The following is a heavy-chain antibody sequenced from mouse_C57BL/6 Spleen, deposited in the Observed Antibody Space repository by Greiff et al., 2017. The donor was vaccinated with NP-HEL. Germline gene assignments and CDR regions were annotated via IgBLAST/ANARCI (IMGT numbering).Heavy chain of an antibody. J-gene: IGHJ3*01. Sequence: VKLQQPGAELVKPGASVKLSCKASGYTFTSYWLQWVKQRPGQGLEWIGEIDPSDSYTNYNQKFKGKATLTVDTSSSPAYMQLSSLTSEDSAVYYCARRDGKGGFAYWGQGTLVTVSA. CDR3: ARRDGKGGFAY. V-gene: IGHV1-50*01. CDR2: IDPSDSYT. CDR1: GYTFTSYW. D-gene: IGHD3-3*01.